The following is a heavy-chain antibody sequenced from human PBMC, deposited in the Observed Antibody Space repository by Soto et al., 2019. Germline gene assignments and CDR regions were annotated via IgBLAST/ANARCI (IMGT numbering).Heavy chain of an antibody. D-gene: IGHD6-19*01. CDR3: ASGVGGLGGSSGWPDYAFDV. CDR2: IVPLPGTT. J-gene: IGHJ3*01. CDR1: GGTFTKYA. Sequence: QVQLVQSGAAVRKPGSSVKVSCKASGGTFTKYAITWVRQAPRQVLEWMGGIVPLPGTTNYAQKFRGRVTISADESTSTAYLELSSLRSEDTAVYYCASGVGGLGGSSGWPDYAFDVWGQGTMVIVSS. V-gene: IGHV1-69*01.